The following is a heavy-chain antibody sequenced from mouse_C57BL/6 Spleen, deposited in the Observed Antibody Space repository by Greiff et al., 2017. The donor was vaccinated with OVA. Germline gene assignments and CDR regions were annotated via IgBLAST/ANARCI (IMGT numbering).Heavy chain of an antibody. V-gene: IGHV1-59*01. D-gene: IGHD1-1*01. J-gene: IGHJ2*01. CDR3: ARRDSYGSPFDY. CDR1: GYTFTSYW. Sequence: QVQLQQPGAELVRPGPSVKLSCKASGYTFTSYWMHWVKQRPGQGLEWIGVIDPSDSYTNYNQKFKGKATLTVDTSSSTAYMQLSSLTSEDSAVYYCARRDSYGSPFDYWGQGTTLTVSS. CDR2: IDPSDSYT.